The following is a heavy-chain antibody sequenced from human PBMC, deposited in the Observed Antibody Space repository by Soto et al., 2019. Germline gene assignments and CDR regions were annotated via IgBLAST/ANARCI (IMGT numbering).Heavy chain of an antibody. CDR3: ARLLFGAANWFDP. CDR1: GGSISSYY. V-gene: IGHV4-59*01. Sequence: SETLSLTCTVSGGSISSYYSSWIRQPPGKGLEWIGYIYYSASTNYNPSLKSRVTISVDTSKNQFSLKLSSVTAADTAVYYCARLLFGAANWFDPWGQGTLVTVSS. J-gene: IGHJ5*02. CDR2: IYYSAST. D-gene: IGHD3-10*01.